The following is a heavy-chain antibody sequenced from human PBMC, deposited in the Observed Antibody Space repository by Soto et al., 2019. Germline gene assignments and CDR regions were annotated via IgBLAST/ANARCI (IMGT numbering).Heavy chain of an antibody. Sequence: QVQLGESGGVLVKPGGSLRLACAASGFTFSDYYMSWIRQAPGKGLELVSYISSSSSYTNYADSVKGRFTISRDNAKNSLYLQMNRLRADDTAVYYCARDHHRYSGYDYVEYWGQGNLVTVSS. D-gene: IGHD5-12*01. CDR1: GFTFSDYY. V-gene: IGHV3-11*05. CDR3: ARDHHRYSGYDYVEY. CDR2: ISSSSSYT. J-gene: IGHJ4*02.